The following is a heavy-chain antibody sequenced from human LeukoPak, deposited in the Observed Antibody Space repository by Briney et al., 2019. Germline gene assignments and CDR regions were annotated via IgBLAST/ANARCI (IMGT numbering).Heavy chain of an antibody. CDR2: ISSSSSYI. V-gene: IGHV3-21*01. CDR3: AREMGATPGY. CDR1: GFTSGSYS. Sequence: GGSLRLSCAAPGFTSGSYSMNWVRQAPGKGLEWVSSISSSSSYIYYADSVKGRFTISRDNAKNSLYLQMNSLRAEDTAVYYCAREMGATPGYWGQGTLVTVSS. J-gene: IGHJ4*02. D-gene: IGHD1-26*01.